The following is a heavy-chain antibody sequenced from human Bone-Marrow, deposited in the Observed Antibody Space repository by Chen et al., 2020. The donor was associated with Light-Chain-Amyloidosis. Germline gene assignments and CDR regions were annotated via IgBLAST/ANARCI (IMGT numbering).Heavy chain of an antibody. CDR1: GGSFSGYY. CDR3: ASGNKPRLWFYAFGI. V-gene: IGHV4-34*01. D-gene: IGHD2-21*01. CDR2: IKHSGST. Sequence: QVQLQQWGAGLLKPSETLSLTCAVYGGSFSGYYWSWIRQPPGKGLEWIGEIKHSGSTNYNPSLTSRATISVETSKSRLALTVSAVAAADTAVDYSASGNKPRLWFYAFGIWGQGNMVTVSS. J-gene: IGHJ3*02.